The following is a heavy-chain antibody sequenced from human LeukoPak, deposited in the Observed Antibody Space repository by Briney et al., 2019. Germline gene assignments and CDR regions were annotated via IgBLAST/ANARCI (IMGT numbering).Heavy chain of an antibody. CDR2: ISSSGSTI. J-gene: IGHJ6*03. V-gene: IGHV3-48*03. CDR3: ARAPYTIFGAMDV. CDR1: GFTFSSYE. D-gene: IGHD3-3*01. Sequence: HPGGSLRLSCAASGFTFSSYEMNWVRQAPGKGLEWFSYISSSGSTIYYADSVKGRFTISRDNAKNSLYLQMNSLRAEDTAVYYCARAPYTIFGAMDVWGKGTTVTVSS.